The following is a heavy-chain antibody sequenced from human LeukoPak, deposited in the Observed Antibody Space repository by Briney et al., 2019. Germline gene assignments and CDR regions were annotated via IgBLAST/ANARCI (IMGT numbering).Heavy chain of an antibody. CDR3: ARDSRGVSPFDY. J-gene: IGHJ4*02. Sequence: SETLSLTCTVSGGSISSSSYYWGWIRQPPGKGLEWIGSIYYSGSTYYNPSLKSRVTISVDTSKNQFSLKLSSVTAADTAVYYCARDSRGVSPFDYWGQGTLVTVSS. CDR2: IYYSGST. V-gene: IGHV4-39*07. CDR1: GGSISSSSYY.